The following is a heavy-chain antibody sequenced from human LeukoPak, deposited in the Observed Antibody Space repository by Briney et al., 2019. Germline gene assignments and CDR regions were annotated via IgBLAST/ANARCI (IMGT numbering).Heavy chain of an antibody. CDR3: AKGLLYDFWSVDY. Sequence: GGSLRLSCAASGFTFTTYGMHWVRQAPGKGLEWVALIWYDGSNKYYADSVKGRLTISRDNSKNTMYLQMNSLRAEDTAVYYCAKGLLYDFWSVDYWGQGTLVTVSS. D-gene: IGHD3-3*01. V-gene: IGHV3-33*06. J-gene: IGHJ4*02. CDR1: GFTFTTYG. CDR2: IWYDGSNK.